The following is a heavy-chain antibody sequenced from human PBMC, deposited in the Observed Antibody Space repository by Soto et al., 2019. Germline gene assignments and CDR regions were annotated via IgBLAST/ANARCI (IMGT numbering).Heavy chain of an antibody. CDR2: IIPILGIA. V-gene: IGHV1-69*02. J-gene: IGHJ4*02. D-gene: IGHD5-12*01. CDR3: ARGGYDSQNFDY. Sequence: QVQLVQSGAEVKKPGSSVKVSCKASGGTFSSYTISWVRQAPGQGLEWMGRIIPILGIANYAQKFQGRVTITADKSTSTAYMELSSLRSEDTAVYYCARGGYDSQNFDYWGQGTLVTVSS. CDR1: GGTFSSYT.